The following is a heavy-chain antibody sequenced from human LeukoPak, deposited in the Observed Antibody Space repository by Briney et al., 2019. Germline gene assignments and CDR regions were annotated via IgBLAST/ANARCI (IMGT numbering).Heavy chain of an antibody. CDR1: GGSISSSSYY. V-gene: IGHV4-39*01. CDR3: ARLSPFSDY. Sequence: SETLSLTCTVSGGSISSSSYYWRWIRQPPGEGLEWIGSIYYSGSTYYNPSLKSRVTISVDTSKNQFSLKLSSVTAADTAVYYCARLSPFSDYWGQGTLVTVSS. CDR2: IYYSGST. J-gene: IGHJ4*02.